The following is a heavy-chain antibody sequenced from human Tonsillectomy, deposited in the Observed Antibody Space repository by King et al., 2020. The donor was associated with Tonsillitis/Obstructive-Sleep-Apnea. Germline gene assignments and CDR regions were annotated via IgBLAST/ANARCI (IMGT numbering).Heavy chain of an antibody. V-gene: IGHV3-53*01. J-gene: IGHJ5*02. CDR2: IYTGGST. Sequence: VQLAESGGGLIQPGGSLRLSCAASGFTVSSNYMSWVRQAPAQGLEWVSVIYTGGSTYYADSVKGRFTISRDISKNTLYLQMNSLRAEDTAVYYCARLHLSSWFDPWGQGTLVTVSS. D-gene: IGHD3-3*02. CDR1: GFTVSSNY. CDR3: ARLHLSSWFDP.